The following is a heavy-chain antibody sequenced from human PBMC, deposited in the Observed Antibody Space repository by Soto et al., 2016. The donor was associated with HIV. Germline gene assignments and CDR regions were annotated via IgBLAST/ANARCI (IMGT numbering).Heavy chain of an antibody. Sequence: QAQLVQSGPEAKRPGASVKVSCKASYILTSNPIAWVRQAPGQRLEWMGWMAPSSGHIQPAQKFQGRIYMSTNNSAHTAYMELRSLTSDDAAIYFCARVQFDPDYYTYFDLWGQGTLVTVSS. CDR3: ARVQFDPDYYTYFDL. D-gene: IGHD3-10*01. CDR1: YILTSNP. V-gene: IGHV1-18*01. J-gene: IGHJ5*01. CDR2: MAPSSGHI.